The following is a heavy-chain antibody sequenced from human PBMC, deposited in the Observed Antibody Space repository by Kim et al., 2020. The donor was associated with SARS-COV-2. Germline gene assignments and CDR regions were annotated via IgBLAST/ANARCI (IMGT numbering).Heavy chain of an antibody. Sequence: SLRLSCAASGFTFSDYSMNWVRQAPGKGLEWISSISSGSSYIFYADSVKGRFTISRDNAKNSLYLQMNSLIPADPAVYYCARDLGRDGPEVHPDYWAQGTLVTVSS. V-gene: IGHV3-21*01. D-gene: IGHD3-16*01. CDR2: ISSGSSYI. CDR3: ARDLGRDGPEVHPDY. CDR1: GFTFSDYS. J-gene: IGHJ4*02.